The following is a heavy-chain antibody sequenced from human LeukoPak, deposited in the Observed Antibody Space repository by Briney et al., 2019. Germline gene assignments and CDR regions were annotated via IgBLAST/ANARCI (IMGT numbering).Heavy chain of an antibody. J-gene: IGHJ6*03. Sequence: SQTLSPTCLLSAGSISSYYRSWIRQPAGEGLEWIGRTYTSGSTNYNPSLKSRVTMSVDTSKNQFSLKLSSVTAADTAVYYCARGWFGELADYYYYYMDVWGKGTTVTVSS. CDR2: TYTSGST. CDR3: ARGWFGELADYYYYYMDV. CDR1: AGSISSYY. V-gene: IGHV4-4*07. D-gene: IGHD3-10*01.